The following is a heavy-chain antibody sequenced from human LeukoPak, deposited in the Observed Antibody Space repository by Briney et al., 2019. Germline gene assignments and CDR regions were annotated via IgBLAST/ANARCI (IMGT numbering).Heavy chain of an antibody. J-gene: IGHJ5*02. CDR3: AKAVAAAGRFGFDP. D-gene: IGHD6-13*01. CDR2: IYNSGST. V-gene: IGHV4-59*01. CDR1: GGSISTYY. Sequence: PSETLSLTCTVSGGSISTYYWSWIRQPPGKGLEWIGYIYNSGSTNYNPSLQSRVTISVDTSKNQFSLRLTSVTAADTAVYYCAKAVAAAGRFGFDPWGQGTLVTVSP.